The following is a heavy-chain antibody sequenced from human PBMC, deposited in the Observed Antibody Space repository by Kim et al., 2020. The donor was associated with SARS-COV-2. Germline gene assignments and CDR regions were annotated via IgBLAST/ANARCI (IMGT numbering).Heavy chain of an antibody. V-gene: IGHV1-3*01. J-gene: IGHJ4*02. CDR3: ARAGTAPPDY. D-gene: IGHD3-10*01. CDR2: NT. Sequence: NTKYSQKFQGRVTITRDTTASTAYMELSSLRSEDTAVYYCARAGTAPPDYWGQGTLVTVSS.